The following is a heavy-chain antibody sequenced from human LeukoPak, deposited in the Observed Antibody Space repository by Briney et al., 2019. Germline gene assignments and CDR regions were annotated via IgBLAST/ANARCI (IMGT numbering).Heavy chain of an antibody. J-gene: IGHJ4*02. CDR3: TIDLMTGFSSGWHFAS. CDR1: GLTLKNFS. D-gene: IGHD6-19*01. Sequence: GSLKLSCAASGLTLKNFSMSWVPQAPGKGLGLLAVTSGDEDSTHYADSVRGHFVISTDNSKHTSFLHMNSLRAEDTAVYYCTIDLMTGFSSGWHFASWGQGTLVAVSS. CDR2: TSGDEDST. V-gene: IGHV3-23*01.